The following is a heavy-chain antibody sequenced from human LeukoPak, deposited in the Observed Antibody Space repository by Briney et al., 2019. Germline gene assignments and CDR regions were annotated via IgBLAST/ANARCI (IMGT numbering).Heavy chain of an antibody. J-gene: IGHJ4*02. V-gene: IGHV3-53*01. D-gene: IGHD2-15*01. CDR1: GLTVSSNY. CDR3: AKSGLNRFDY. CDR2: IGSDGRT. Sequence: GGSLRLSCAASGLTVSSNYMSWVRQAPGKGLECVSVIGSDGRTYYANSVKGRFTISRDISKNMLYLQMNSLRAEDTAVYYCAKSGLNRFDYWGQGTLVTVSS.